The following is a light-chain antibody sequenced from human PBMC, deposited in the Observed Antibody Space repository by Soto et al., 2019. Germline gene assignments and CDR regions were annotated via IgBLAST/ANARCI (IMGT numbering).Light chain of an antibody. J-gene: IGKJ1*01. V-gene: IGKV1-27*01. CDR3: QKYSGAPPT. CDR1: QAISIY. CDR2: AAS. Sequence: DIQMTQSPSSLSTSVGDRVTITCRASQAISIYLAWYQQKPGKVPKLLIYAASTLQSRVPSRFSGSGSGTDFTLTISSLQPEDVATYYCQKYSGAPPTFGQGTKVEIK.